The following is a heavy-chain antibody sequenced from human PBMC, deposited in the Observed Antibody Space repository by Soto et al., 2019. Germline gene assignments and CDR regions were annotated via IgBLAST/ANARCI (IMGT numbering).Heavy chain of an antibody. CDR3: ARAPNYYYGSGSSYLAY. CDR2: IIPILGIA. V-gene: IGHV1-69*10. Sequence: ASVKVSCKASGGTFSSYTISWVRQSPGQGLEWMGGIIPILGIANYAQKFQGRAAITADKSTSTAYMDPSSLRPEAPAVYYCARAPNYYYGSGSSYLAYWGQGTLVTVSS. CDR1: GGTFSSYT. D-gene: IGHD3-10*01. J-gene: IGHJ1*01.